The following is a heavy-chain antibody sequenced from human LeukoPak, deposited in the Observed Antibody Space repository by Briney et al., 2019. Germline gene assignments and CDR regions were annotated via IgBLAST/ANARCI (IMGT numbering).Heavy chain of an antibody. D-gene: IGHD6-13*01. CDR2: IFIGGFI. Sequence: SETLSLTCSVSGDSIRRYYWNWIRQPAGGGLEWIWRIFIGGFINYNPSVSSRVPVSLDTSKNQVSLNLTSVTAADTAVYYCARHSMLSSTDFGVSDIWGQGTTVTVSS. CDR1: GDSIRRYY. V-gene: IGHV4-4*07. CDR3: ARHSMLSSTDFGVSDI. J-gene: IGHJ3*02.